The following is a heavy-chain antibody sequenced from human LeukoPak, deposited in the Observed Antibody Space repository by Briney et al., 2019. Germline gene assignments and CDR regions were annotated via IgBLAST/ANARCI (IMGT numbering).Heavy chain of an antibody. Sequence: ASVKVSCTASGYTFTGSYMHWVRQAPGQGLEWMGWINPNRGGTIYAQKFQGRVTMTRDVSISTAYMELSGLTSDDTAVYYCARESTRYFDYWGQGTLVTDSS. V-gene: IGHV1-2*02. CDR3: ARESTRYFDY. J-gene: IGHJ4*02. D-gene: IGHD1-14*01. CDR2: INPNRGGT. CDR1: GYTFTGSY.